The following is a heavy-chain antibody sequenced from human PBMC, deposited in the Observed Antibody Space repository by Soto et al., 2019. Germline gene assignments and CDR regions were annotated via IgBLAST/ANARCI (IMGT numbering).Heavy chain of an antibody. J-gene: IGHJ6*02. Sequence: GGSLRLSCAASGFTFSSYGMHWVRQAPGKGLEWVAVISYDGSNKYYADSVKGRFTISRDNSKNTLYLQMNSLRAEDTAVYYCAKGSLPEDYYYGMDVWGQGTTVTVSS. V-gene: IGHV3-30*18. CDR3: AKGSLPEDYYYGMDV. CDR2: ISYDGSNK. CDR1: GFTFSSYG.